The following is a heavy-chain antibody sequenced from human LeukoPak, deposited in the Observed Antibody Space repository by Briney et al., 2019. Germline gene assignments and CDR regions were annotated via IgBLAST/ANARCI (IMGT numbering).Heavy chain of an antibody. CDR3: ARVGPYYDFSRYYFDY. CDR2: INPNSGGT. J-gene: IGHJ4*02. D-gene: IGHD3-3*01. V-gene: IGHV1-2*02. Sequence: ASVKLSCKASGYTFTGYYMHWVRQAPGQGLEWMGWINPNSGGTNYAQKFQGRVTMTRDTSISTAYMELSRLRSDDTAVYYCARVGPYYDFSRYYFDYWGQGTLVTVSS. CDR1: GYTFTGYY.